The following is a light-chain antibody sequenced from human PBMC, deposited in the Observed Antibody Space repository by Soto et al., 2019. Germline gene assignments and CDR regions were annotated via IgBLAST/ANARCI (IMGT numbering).Light chain of an antibody. CDR2: DNN. Sequence: QSVLTQPPSVSAAPGQKVTISCSGSSSNIGNNYVSWYQQLPGTAPKLLIYDNNKRPSGIPDRFSGSKSGNTASLTVSGLRAEDEADYYCSSYAGSNNFRVFGGGTKVTVL. V-gene: IGLV1-51*01. CDR3: SSYAGSNNFRV. CDR1: SSNIGNNY. J-gene: IGLJ2*01.